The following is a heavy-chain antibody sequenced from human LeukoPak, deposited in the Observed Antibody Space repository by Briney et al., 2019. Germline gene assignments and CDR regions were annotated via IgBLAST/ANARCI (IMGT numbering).Heavy chain of an antibody. V-gene: IGHV3-30*04. J-gene: IGHJ4*02. CDR2: ISYDGSNK. CDR1: GFSFSSYA. D-gene: IGHD5-12*01. CDR3: ARTFWGKSNGYDYYFDY. Sequence: GGSLRLSCAASGFSFSSYAMHWVRQAPGKGLEWVAAISYDGSNKYYADSVKGRFTISRDNSKNTLYLQMNSLRAEDTAVYYCARTFWGKSNGYDYYFDYWGQGSLVTVSS.